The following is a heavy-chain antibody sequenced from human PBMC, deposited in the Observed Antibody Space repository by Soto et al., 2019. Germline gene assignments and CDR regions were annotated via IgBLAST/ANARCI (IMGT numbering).Heavy chain of an antibody. Sequence: GGALRLSCAASGFTFSNYALSWVRQAPGKALEWVSSINIVGGNTNYADSVRGRFTMSRDDSKNTVFLQMNSLRAEDTAIYYCTKNYYFDSWGQGTLVTVSS. CDR2: INIVGGNT. CDR3: TKNYYFDS. J-gene: IGHJ4*02. CDR1: GFTFSNYA. V-gene: IGHV3-23*01.